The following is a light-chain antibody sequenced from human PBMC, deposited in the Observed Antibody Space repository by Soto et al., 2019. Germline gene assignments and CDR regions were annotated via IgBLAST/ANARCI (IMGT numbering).Light chain of an antibody. CDR1: QSVNNNF. Sequence: IVLTQSPGTLSLSPGERATLSCRASQSVNNNFLAWYQQKPCQAPRLLIYDASSRATGIPDRFSGSGSGTDFTLTISRLEPEDFAVYSCQQYVTSPLTFGGGTKVEIK. V-gene: IGKV3-20*01. CDR3: QQYVTSPLT. J-gene: IGKJ4*01. CDR2: DAS.